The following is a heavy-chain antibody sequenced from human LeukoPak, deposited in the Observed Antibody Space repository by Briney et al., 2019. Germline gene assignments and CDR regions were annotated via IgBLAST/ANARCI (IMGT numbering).Heavy chain of an antibody. CDR3: ARGSASGIYPIDY. CDR2: VNHLGRT. V-gene: IGHV4-34*01. CDR1: GGSFSVYY. D-gene: IGHD6-19*01. Sequence: PSETLSLTCAVSGGSFSVYYWSWIRQPPGKGLEWIGEVNHLGRTNYNPSLKSRVTMSLDTSKEEVSLKLTSVTAADTAVYYCARGSASGIYPIDYWGQGTLVTVSS. J-gene: IGHJ4*02.